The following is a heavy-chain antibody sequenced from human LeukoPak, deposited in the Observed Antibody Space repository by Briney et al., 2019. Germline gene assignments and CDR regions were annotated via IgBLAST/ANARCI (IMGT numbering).Heavy chain of an antibody. CDR1: GGSFSGYY. V-gene: IGHV4-34*01. J-gene: IGHJ4*02. D-gene: IGHD3-10*01. CDR2: INHSGST. Sequence: SETLSLTCAVYGGSFSGYYWSWIRQPPGKGLEWIGEINHSGSTNYNPSLKSRVTISVDTSKNQFSLKLSSVTAADTAVYYCAAGSPTPFDYWGQGTLSPSPQ. CDR3: AAGSPTPFDY.